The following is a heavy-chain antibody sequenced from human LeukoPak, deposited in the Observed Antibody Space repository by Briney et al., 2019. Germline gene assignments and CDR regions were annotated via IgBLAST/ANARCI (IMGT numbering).Heavy chain of an antibody. J-gene: IGHJ4*02. Sequence: GGSLRLSCAASGFTFYDYAMHWVRQAPGKGLEWVSGISWNSGSIGYADSVKGRFTISRDNAKNSLYLQMNSLRAEDTALYYCAKGGIAARPLDYWGQGTLVTVSS. D-gene: IGHD6-6*01. V-gene: IGHV3-9*01. CDR2: ISWNSGSI. CDR1: GFTFYDYA. CDR3: AKGGIAARPLDY.